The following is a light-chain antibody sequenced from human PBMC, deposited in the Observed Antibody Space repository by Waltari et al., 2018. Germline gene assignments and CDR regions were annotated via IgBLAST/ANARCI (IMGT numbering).Light chain of an antibody. CDR2: EDN. J-gene: IGLJ2*01. Sequence: NFMLTQPHSVSESPGKTVTISCTGSSGSIASTYVQWYQQRPGSAPTTVIYEDNQRPSGVPDRFSGSIDSSSNSASLTISGLNTEDEADYYCQSYDTSNVVFGGGTKLTVL. V-gene: IGLV6-57*02. CDR1: SGSIASTY. CDR3: QSYDTSNVV.